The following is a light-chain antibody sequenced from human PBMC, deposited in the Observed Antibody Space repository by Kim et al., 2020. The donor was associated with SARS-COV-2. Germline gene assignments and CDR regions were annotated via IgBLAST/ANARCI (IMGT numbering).Light chain of an antibody. CDR3: QQYNSYLYT. Sequence: SASVGNRVTITYRASQSISSWLAWYHQKPGKAPKLLIYDASSLESWVPSRFSGSGSGTEFTLTISSLQPDDFATYYCQQYNSYLYTFGQGTKLEI. CDR2: DAS. CDR1: QSISSW. V-gene: IGKV1-5*01. J-gene: IGKJ2*01.